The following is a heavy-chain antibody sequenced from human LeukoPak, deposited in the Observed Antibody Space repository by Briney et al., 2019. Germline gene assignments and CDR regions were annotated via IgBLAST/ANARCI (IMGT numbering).Heavy chain of an antibody. CDR2: INPNSGGT. J-gene: IGHJ4*02. D-gene: IGHD6-19*01. CDR3: AREPIAVAGTLDY. Sequence: PAASVKVSCKASGYTFTGYYMHWVRQAPGQGLEWMGWINPNSGGTNYAQKFQGRVTMTRDTSISTAYMELSRLRSDDTAVYYCAREPIAVAGTLDYWGQGTLVTVSS. V-gene: IGHV1-2*02. CDR1: GYTFTGYY.